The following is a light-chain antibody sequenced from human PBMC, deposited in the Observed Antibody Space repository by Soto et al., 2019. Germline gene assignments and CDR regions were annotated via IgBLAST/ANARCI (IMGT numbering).Light chain of an antibody. V-gene: IGLV2-8*01. CDR2: EVT. CDR3: NSYVGSNNYD. J-gene: IGLJ1*01. Sequence: QSALTQPPSASGSPGQSVTISCIGTSSDVGRYNYVSWYQHHPGKAPKLIIYEVTKRPSGVPDRFSGSKSGNTASLTVSGLQADDEADYYCNSYVGSNNYDFGTGTKLTFL. CDR1: SSDVGRYNY.